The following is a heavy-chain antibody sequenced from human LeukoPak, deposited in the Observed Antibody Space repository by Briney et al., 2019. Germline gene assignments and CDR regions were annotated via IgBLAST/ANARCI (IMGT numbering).Heavy chain of an antibody. CDR1: GFTFSVYS. D-gene: IGHD6-19*01. Sequence: PGESLRLSRVASGFTFSVYSMTWVRQAPGKGLEWVSYIGGSRSTIYYADSVKGRFTISRDNAKNSLYLQMDSLRDEDTAVYYCARVAEYSSGWYPYDAFDIWGQGTMVTVSS. J-gene: IGHJ3*02. V-gene: IGHV3-48*02. CDR3: ARVAEYSSGWYPYDAFDI. CDR2: IGGSRSTI.